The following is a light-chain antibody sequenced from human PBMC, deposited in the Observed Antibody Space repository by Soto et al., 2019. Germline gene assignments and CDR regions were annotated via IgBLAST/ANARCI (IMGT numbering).Light chain of an antibody. CDR2: DDS. CDR3: SSYTTSSTPVV. Sequence: QSALTQPASVSGSPGQSITISCTGTSSDVGSYNYVSWYQQYPGKAPKLMIYDDSNRPSGVSYRFSGSKSGNTASLTISGLHADDEADYYCSSYTTSSTPVVFGGGTKLTVL. CDR1: SSDVGSYNY. J-gene: IGLJ2*01. V-gene: IGLV2-14*01.